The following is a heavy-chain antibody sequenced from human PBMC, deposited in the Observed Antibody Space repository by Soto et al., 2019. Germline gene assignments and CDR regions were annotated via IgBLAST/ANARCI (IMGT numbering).Heavy chain of an antibody. D-gene: IGHD3-9*01. CDR2: ISAYNGNT. CDR3: ASVGPLVEGSPGYYRQDY. Sequence: ASVKVSCKASGYTFTSYGISWVRQAPGQGLEWMGWISAYNGNTNYAQKLQGRVTMTTDTSTSTAYMELRSLRSDDTAVYYCASVGPLVEGSPGYYRQDYWGQGTLVTVSS. V-gene: IGHV1-18*01. J-gene: IGHJ4*02. CDR1: GYTFTSYG.